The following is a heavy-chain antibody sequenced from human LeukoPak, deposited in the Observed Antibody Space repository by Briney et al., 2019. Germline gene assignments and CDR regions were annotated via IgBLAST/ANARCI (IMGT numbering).Heavy chain of an antibody. V-gene: IGHV4-59*01. D-gene: IGHD6-13*01. CDR2: IYYSGST. CDR3: VSLGRSSWDYYYYMDV. J-gene: IGHJ6*03. CDR1: GGSISSYY. Sequence: SETLSLTCTVSGGSISSYYWSWIRQPPGKGVEWIGYIYYSGSTNYNPSLKSRVTISVDTSKNQFSLKLSSVTAADTAVYYCVSLGRSSWDYYYYMDVWGKGTTVTVSS.